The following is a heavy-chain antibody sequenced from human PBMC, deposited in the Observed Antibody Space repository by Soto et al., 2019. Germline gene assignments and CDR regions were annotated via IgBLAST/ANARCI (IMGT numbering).Heavy chain of an antibody. D-gene: IGHD3-22*01. CDR3: AKEVFVYDSSGYSAPSDY. V-gene: IGHV3-23*01. CDR2: ISGSGGST. J-gene: IGHJ4*02. Sequence: LRLSCAASGFTFSSYAMSWVRQAPGKGLEWVSAISGSGGSTYYADSVKGRFTISRDNSKNTLYLQMNSLRAEDTAVYYCAKEVFVYDSSGYSAPSDYWGQGTLVTVSS. CDR1: GFTFSSYA.